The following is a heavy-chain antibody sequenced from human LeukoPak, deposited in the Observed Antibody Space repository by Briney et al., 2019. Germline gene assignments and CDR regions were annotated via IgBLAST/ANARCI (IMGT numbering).Heavy chain of an antibody. J-gene: IGHJ4*02. Sequence: SETLSLTCTVSGGSISNKYWSWIRQPPGKGLEWIGYIYYSGSTNYNPSLKSRVTISVDTSKNQFSLKLSSVTAADTAVYYCASRRKDIVVVVAATGFDYWGQGTLVTVSS. V-gene: IGHV4-59*12. CDR1: GGSISNKY. D-gene: IGHD2-15*01. CDR3: ASRRKDIVVVVAATGFDY. CDR2: IYYSGST.